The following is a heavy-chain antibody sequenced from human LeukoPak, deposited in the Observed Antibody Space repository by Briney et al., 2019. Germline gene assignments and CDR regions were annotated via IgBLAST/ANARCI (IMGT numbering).Heavy chain of an antibody. Sequence: SETLSLTCTVSNGSISSYYWSWIRQPPGKGLEWIGYIYYSGSTNYSPSLKSRVTISVDTSKNQFSLKLNSVTAADTAVYYCARIVGAITAGYNWFDPWGQGILVTVSS. J-gene: IGHJ5*02. CDR3: ARIVGAITAGYNWFDP. CDR2: IYYSGST. D-gene: IGHD1-26*01. CDR1: NGSISSYY. V-gene: IGHV4-59*01.